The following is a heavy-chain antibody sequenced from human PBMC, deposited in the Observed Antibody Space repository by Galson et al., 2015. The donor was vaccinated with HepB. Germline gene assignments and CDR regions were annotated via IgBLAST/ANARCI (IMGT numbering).Heavy chain of an antibody. CDR3: AKAETVQLERLYQPAEFDY. J-gene: IGHJ4*02. V-gene: IGHV1-2*02. CDR1: GYTFTGYY. D-gene: IGHD1-1*01. CDR2: INPNSGGT. Sequence: SVKVSCKASGYTFTGYYMHWVRQAPGQGLEWMGWINPNSGGTNYAQKFQGRVTMTRDTSISTAYMELSRLRSDDTAVYYCAKAETVQLERLYQPAEFDYWGQGTLVTVSS.